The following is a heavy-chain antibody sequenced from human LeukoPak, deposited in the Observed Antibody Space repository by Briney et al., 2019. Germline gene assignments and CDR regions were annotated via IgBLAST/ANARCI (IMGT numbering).Heavy chain of an antibody. CDR2: ISYDGSNK. D-gene: IGHD6-13*01. CDR1: GNYW. Sequence: GGSLRLSCAASGNYWMHWVRQAPGKGLEWVAVISYDGSNKYYADSVKGRFTISRDNSKNTLYLQMNSLRAEDTAVYYCARGPTAAGIIDYWGQGTLVTVSS. J-gene: IGHJ4*02. CDR3: ARGPTAAGIIDY. V-gene: IGHV3-30-3*01.